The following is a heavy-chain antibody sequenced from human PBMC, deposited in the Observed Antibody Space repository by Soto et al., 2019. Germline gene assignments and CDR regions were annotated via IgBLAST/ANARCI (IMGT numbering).Heavy chain of an antibody. V-gene: IGHV1-18*01. Sequence: GASVKVCCKASGYSFTNTGIRWVRQAPGQGLEWLGWINTDNGNTNYAQHLQGRGTLTTDTSTSTAYMDLRSLRSDDTAVYYCARDQGITTFGVYSMYYYGMDVWGPGTTVTVSS. D-gene: IGHD3-3*01. CDR2: INTDNGNT. CDR3: ARDQGITTFGVYSMYYYGMDV. J-gene: IGHJ6*02. CDR1: GYSFTNTG.